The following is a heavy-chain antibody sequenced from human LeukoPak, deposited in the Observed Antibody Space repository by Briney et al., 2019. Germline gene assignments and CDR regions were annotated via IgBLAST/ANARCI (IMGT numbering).Heavy chain of an antibody. CDR2: IESDGRNK. Sequence: GGSLSLSCAPSGFPFSTHTMHWVRQAPGKGLEWVAVIESDGRNKYYAESVRGRFTISRDNSRNTLYLQLDSLRSEDTAVYYCVRQSTGLDYWGQGTLVTVSS. D-gene: IGHD5/OR15-5a*01. J-gene: IGHJ4*02. CDR1: GFPFSTHT. CDR3: VRQSTGLDY. V-gene: IGHV3-30*04.